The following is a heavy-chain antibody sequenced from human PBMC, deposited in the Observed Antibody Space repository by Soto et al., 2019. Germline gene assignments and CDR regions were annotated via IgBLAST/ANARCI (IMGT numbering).Heavy chain of an antibody. CDR1: GYTFTSYG. D-gene: IGHD3-22*01. Sequence: ASVEVSCKASGYTFTSYGISWVRQAPGQGLEWMGWISAYNGNTNYAQKLQGRVTMTTDTSTSTAYMELRSLRSDDTAVYYCATLKVYDSSGYYPLGFDYWGQGTLVTAPQ. V-gene: IGHV1-18*04. CDR3: ATLKVYDSSGYYPLGFDY. CDR2: ISAYNGNT. J-gene: IGHJ4*02.